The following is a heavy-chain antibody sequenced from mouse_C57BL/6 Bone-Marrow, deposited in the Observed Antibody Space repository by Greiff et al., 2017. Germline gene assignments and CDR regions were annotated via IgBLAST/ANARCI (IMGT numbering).Heavy chain of an antibody. CDR2: IDPETGGT. D-gene: IGHD2-10*02. V-gene: IGHV1-15*01. J-gene: IGHJ4*01. Sequence: VQLQQSGAELVRPGASVTLSCKASGYTFTDYEMHWVKQTPVHGLEWIGAIDPETGGTAYNQKFKGKAILTADKSSSTAYMELRSLTSEDSAVYYCTRGVYRLGWGQGTSVTVSS. CDR1: GYTFTDYE. CDR3: TRGVYRLG.